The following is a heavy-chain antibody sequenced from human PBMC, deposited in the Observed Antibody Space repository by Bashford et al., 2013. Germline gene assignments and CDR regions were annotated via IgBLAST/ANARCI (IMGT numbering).Heavy chain of an antibody. D-gene: IGHD3-10*01. V-gene: IGHV4-39*01. Sequence: RQAPGKGLEWIGSLFYTGTSHYNPSLRSRITISGDTSKNQFSLNLSSVTAADTGVYYCARHFGYFDAWGRGRPRSPSPQ. J-gene: IGHJ4*03. CDR2: LFYTGTS. CDR3: ARHFGYFDA.